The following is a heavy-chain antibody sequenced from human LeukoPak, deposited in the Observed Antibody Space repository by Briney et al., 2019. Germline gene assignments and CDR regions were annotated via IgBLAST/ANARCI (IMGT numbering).Heavy chain of an antibody. J-gene: IGHJ1*01. CDR3: ARISYGYFQH. CDR2: IYYSGST. CDR1: GGSISSSSYY. V-gene: IGHV4-39*01. D-gene: IGHD3-16*01. Sequence: SETLSLTCTVSGGSISSSSYYWGWIRQPPGKGLEWIGSIYYSGSTYYNPSLKSRVAISVDTSKNQFSLKLSSVTAADTAVYYCARISYGYFQHWGQGTLVTVSS.